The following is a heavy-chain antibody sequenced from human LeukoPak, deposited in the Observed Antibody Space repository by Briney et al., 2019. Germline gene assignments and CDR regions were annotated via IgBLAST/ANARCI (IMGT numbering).Heavy chain of an antibody. D-gene: IGHD3-22*01. CDR3: ARDWYYYDSSGYPNDAFDI. J-gene: IGHJ3*02. CDR1: GFTFSSYE. Sequence: GGSLRLSCAASGFTFSSYEVNWVRQAAGKGLEWVAVKWYDGSNKYYADSVKGRFTISRDNSKNTLYLQMNSLRAEDTAVYYCARDWYYYDSSGYPNDAFDIWGQGTMVTVSS. CDR2: KWYDGSNK. V-gene: IGHV3-33*08.